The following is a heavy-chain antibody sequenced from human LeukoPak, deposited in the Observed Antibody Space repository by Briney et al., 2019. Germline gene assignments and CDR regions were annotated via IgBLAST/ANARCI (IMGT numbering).Heavy chain of an antibody. CDR2: VYFNGNT. J-gene: IGHJ3*02. V-gene: IGHV4-39*07. Sequence: SGGSLRLSCAASGFTFSTYNMNWVRQAPGKGLEWIGSVYFNGNTYYNPSLKSRVTISVDRSKNQFSLNLNSVTAADTAVYYCARYGLLGLSEITAFDIWGQGTMATVSS. D-gene: IGHD1-14*01. CDR3: ARYGLLGLSEITAFDI. CDR1: GFTFSTYN.